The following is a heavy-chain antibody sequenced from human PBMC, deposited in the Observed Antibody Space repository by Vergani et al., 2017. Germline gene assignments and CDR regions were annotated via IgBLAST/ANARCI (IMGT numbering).Heavy chain of an antibody. V-gene: IGHV5-10-1*03. CDR1: GYSFTSYW. J-gene: IGHJ6*03. Sequence: EVQLVQSGAEVKKPGASLRISCKASGYSFTSYWISWVRQMPGKGLEWMGRIDPSDSYTNYSPSFQGHVTISADKSISTAYLQWSRLKASDTAMYYCARRSTGIAAAYYMDVWGKGTTVTVSS. CDR2: IDPSDSYT. D-gene: IGHD6-13*01. CDR3: ARRSTGIAAAYYMDV.